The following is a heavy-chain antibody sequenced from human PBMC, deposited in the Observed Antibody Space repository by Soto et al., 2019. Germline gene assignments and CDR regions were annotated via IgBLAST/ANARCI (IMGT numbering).Heavy chain of an antibody. Sequence: QVQLIESGGGVVQPGRSLRLSCAASGFIFNSYDMHWVRQAPGKGLEWVAFLSHDGSKRFYADSLKGRITMSRDNFNNTLYLEVHSLRPEDTAGYYWAKDLIGYCGGSTCNIFQSWGQGTLVTVSS. CDR3: AKDLIGYCGGSTCNIFQS. D-gene: IGHD2-2*01. J-gene: IGHJ4*02. CDR2: LSHDGSKR. CDR1: GFIFNSYD. V-gene: IGHV3-30*18.